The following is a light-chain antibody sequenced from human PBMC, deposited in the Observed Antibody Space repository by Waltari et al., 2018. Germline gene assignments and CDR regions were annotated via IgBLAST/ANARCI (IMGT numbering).Light chain of an antibody. V-gene: IGLV2-14*01. J-gene: IGLJ2*01. Sequence: QSALTQPASVSGSPGQSITISCTGTSSDVDTYNYVSWYQQHPGRAPQLMIYDVSNRPSGVSNRFSGSKSGNTASLTISGLQAEDEADYYCSSYTISNTRLFGGGTKLTVL. CDR2: DVS. CDR3: SSYTISNTRL. CDR1: SSDVDTYNY.